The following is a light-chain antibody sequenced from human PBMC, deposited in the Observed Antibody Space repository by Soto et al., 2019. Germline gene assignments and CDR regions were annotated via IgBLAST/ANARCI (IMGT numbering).Light chain of an antibody. CDR1: SSDVGAYSY. CDR2: EVS. Sequence: VLTQPASVSGSPGQSITISCTGTSSDVGAYSYVSWYQQHPGKAPKLMIYEVSNRPAGVSNRFSGSKSVNTASLTISGLQAEDEADYYCSSYTTTSSYVFGTGTKVTVL. CDR3: SSYTTTSSYV. V-gene: IGLV2-14*01. J-gene: IGLJ1*01.